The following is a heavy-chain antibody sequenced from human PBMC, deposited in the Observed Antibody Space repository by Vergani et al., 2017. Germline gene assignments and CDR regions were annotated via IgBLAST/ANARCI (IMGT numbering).Heavy chain of an antibody. D-gene: IGHD3-10*01. J-gene: IGHJ4*02. Sequence: EVQLVESGGGLVQPGGSLRLSCAASGFTFSSYSMNWVRQAPGKGLEWVSYNSSSSSTIYYADSVKGRFTISRDNAKNSLYLQMNSLRDEDTAVYYCARDLGLLWFGESDYWGQGTLVTVSS. CDR2: NSSSSSTI. CDR1: GFTFSSYS. CDR3: ARDLGLLWFGESDY. V-gene: IGHV3-48*02.